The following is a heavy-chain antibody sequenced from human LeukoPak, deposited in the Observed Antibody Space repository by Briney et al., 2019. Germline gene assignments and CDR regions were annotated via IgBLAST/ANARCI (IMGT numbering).Heavy chain of an antibody. CDR1: GFTFSSYA. CDR2: ISGSGVST. D-gene: IGHD3-10*01. V-gene: IGHV3-23*01. CDR3: AKDGVYGPGCCYYFDY. J-gene: IGHJ4*02. Sequence: GGSLRLSCADSGFTFSSYAMSWVRQAPGKGLEWVSAISGSGVSTYYADSVKGRFTISRDNSKNTLYLQMNSLRAEDTAVYYCAKDGVYGPGCCYYFDYWGQGTLVTVSS.